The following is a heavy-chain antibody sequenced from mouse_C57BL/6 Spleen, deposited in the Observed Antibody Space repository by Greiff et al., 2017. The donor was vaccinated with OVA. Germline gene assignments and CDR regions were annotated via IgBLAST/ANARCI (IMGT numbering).Heavy chain of an antibody. CDR2: IDPSDSAT. J-gene: IGHJ3*01. V-gene: IGHV1-52*01. CDR3: ARYHDDGGPWFAY. Sequence: QVQLQQPGAELVRPGSSVKLSCKASGYTFTSYWMHWVKQRPIQGLEWIGNIDPSDSATHYNQKFKDKATLTVDKSSSTAYMQLSSLTSEDSAVYCCARYHDDGGPWFAYWGQGTLVTVSA. D-gene: IGHD2-12*01. CDR1: GYTFTSYW.